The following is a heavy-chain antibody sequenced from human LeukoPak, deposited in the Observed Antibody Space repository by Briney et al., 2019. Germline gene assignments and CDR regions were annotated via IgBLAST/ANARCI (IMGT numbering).Heavy chain of an antibody. Sequence: SETLSLTCLVSSGTVSSYYWTWIRQPPGKGLEWIGYIYHTGSNNYSPSLKSRVTMYVDTSKNQLSLKLSSVTAADTAMYYCARARYTNSWYAVDIWGQGTMVTVSS. CDR2: IYHTGSN. J-gene: IGHJ3*02. CDR1: SGTVSSYY. CDR3: ARARYTNSWYAVDI. D-gene: IGHD6-13*01. V-gene: IGHV4-59*08.